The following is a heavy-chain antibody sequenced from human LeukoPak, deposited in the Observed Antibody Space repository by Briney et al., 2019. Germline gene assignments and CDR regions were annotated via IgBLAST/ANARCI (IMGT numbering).Heavy chain of an antibody. D-gene: IGHD3-22*01. J-gene: IGHJ4*02. CDR3: ARERVRDYYDSSGYLDY. CDR1: GFTVSSNY. V-gene: IGHV3-53*01. CDR2: LYSGGST. Sequence: GGSLRLSCAASGFTVSSNYMSWVRQAPGKGLEWVSVLYSGGSTYYADSVKGRFTISRDNSKNTVYLQMNSLRAEDTAVYYCARERVRDYYDSSGYLDYWGQGTLVTVSS.